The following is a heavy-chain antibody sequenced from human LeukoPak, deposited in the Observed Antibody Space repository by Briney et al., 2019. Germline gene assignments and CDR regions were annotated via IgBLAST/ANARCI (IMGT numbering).Heavy chain of an antibody. Sequence: GGSLRLSCAASGFTFSSNAMNWVRQAPGKGLEWVSSISSSSSYIYYADSVKGRFTISRDNAKNSLYLQMNSLRAEDTAVYYCARDLYGDYPWDYWGQGTLVTVSS. CDR1: GFTFSSNA. CDR3: ARDLYGDYPWDY. J-gene: IGHJ4*02. V-gene: IGHV3-21*01. CDR2: ISSSSSYI. D-gene: IGHD4-17*01.